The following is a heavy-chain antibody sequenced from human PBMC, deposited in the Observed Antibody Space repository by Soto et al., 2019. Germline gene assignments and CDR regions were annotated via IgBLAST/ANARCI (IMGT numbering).Heavy chain of an antibody. CDR2: IIPVYGTP. CDR1: GGTFNKHA. D-gene: IGHD2-15*01. J-gene: IGHJ6*02. CDR3: SIVTAYGMDV. Sequence: QVQLEQSGAEVKKPGSSLKVSCKATGGTFNKHAISWVRQAPGKGLEWMAGIIPVYGTPNYAQRFQDRVTIIADESTTTAYMEVNSLTSEDTAIYYCSIVTAYGMDVWGPGTTVIVSS. V-gene: IGHV1-69*01.